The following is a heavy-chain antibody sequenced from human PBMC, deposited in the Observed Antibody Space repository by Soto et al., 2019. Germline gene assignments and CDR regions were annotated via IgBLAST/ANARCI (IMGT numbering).Heavy chain of an antibody. J-gene: IGHJ3*02. CDR3: ARVCIGGSRATFDI. Sequence: GGSLRLSCAASGFTFSSYSMNWVRQAPGKGLEWVSSISSSSSYIYYADSVKGRFTISRDNAKNSLYLQMNSLRAEDTAVYYCARVCIGGSRATFDIWGQGTMVSVS. CDR1: GFTFSSYS. CDR2: ISSSSSYI. V-gene: IGHV3-21*01. D-gene: IGHD2-15*01.